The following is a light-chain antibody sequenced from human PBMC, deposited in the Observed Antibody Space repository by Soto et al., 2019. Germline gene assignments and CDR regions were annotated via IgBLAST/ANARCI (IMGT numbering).Light chain of an antibody. CDR2: GAS. CDR3: QQHGSSPWA. Sequence: EIVLTQSPGTLSLSPGERATLSCRASQSVSSSYLAWYQQKPGQAPRLLIYGASSRATGIPDRFSGSGSGTDFTLTISRLEPEEFAVYYCQQHGSSPWAFGQGTKVEIK. CDR1: QSVSSSY. J-gene: IGKJ1*01. V-gene: IGKV3-20*01.